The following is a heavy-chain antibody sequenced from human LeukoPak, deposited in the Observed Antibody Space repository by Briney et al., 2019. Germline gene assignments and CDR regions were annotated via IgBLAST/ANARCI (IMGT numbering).Heavy chain of an antibody. D-gene: IGHD3-3*01. CDR3: ARDFYDFWSGYWV. Sequence: GGSLRLSCAVSGFSVRTNYISWVRQAPGKGLEWVSVIFRDGSTYEDSVKGRFSISRDNSKNTVYLQMSNLRAEDTAVYYCARDFYDFWSGYWVWGQGTLVTVSS. J-gene: IGHJ4*02. CDR1: GFSVRTNY. V-gene: IGHV3-53*01. CDR2: IFRDGST.